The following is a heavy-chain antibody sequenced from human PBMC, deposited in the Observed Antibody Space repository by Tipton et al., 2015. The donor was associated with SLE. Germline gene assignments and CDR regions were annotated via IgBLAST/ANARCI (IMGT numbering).Heavy chain of an antibody. CDR3: ARVGYYYDSDAFDI. D-gene: IGHD3-22*01. J-gene: IGHJ3*02. CDR1: GFTFSSYA. CDR2: ISSSGSTI. Sequence: QLVQSGGGVVQPGRSLRLSCAASGFTFSSYAMHWVRQAPGKGLEWVSYISSSGSTIYYADSVKGRFTISRDNAKNSLYLQMNSLRAEDTAVYYCARVGYYYDSDAFDIWGQGTMVTVSS. V-gene: IGHV3-48*03.